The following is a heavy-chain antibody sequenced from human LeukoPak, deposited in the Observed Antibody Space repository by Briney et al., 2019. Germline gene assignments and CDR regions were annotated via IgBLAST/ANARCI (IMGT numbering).Heavy chain of an antibody. V-gene: IGHV4-61*02. Sequence: PSETLSLTCTDSSGSINSGSYSWTWIRQPAGKGLEWIGRIHISGSTDYTPSLKSRVTISVDTSKNQFSLKLSSVTAADTAVYYCARADRSGYFGNVVAFDIWGQGTMVTVSS. CDR3: ARADRSGYFGNVVAFDI. CDR2: IHISGST. CDR1: SGSINSGSYS. D-gene: IGHD3-22*01. J-gene: IGHJ3*02.